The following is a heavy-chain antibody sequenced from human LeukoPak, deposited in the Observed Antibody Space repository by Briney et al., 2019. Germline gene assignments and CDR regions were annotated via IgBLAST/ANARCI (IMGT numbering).Heavy chain of an antibody. V-gene: IGHV4-59*13. D-gene: IGHD5-24*01. Sequence: SETLSLTCTVSGGSISSYYWSWIRQPPGKGLEWIGYIYYSGSTNYNPSLKSRVTLSVYTSKNQFSLKLSSVTAADTAVYYCARGAMTTTSTFDYWGQGTLVTVSS. CDR1: GGSISSYY. CDR3: ARGAMTTTSTFDY. CDR2: IYYSGST. J-gene: IGHJ4*02.